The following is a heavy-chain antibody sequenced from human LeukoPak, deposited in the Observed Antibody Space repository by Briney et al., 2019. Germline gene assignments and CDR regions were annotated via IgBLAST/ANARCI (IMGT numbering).Heavy chain of an antibody. D-gene: IGHD3-22*01. CDR3: ARSRYYYDSSGYPHTPFDY. CDR1: GYTFTSYA. Sequence: GASVKVSCKASGYTFTSYAMHWVRQAPGQRLEWMGWINAGNGNTKYSQKFQGRVTITRDTSASTAYMELSSLRSEDTAVYYCARSRYYYDSSGYPHTPFDYWGQGTLVTVSS. CDR2: INAGNGNT. J-gene: IGHJ4*02. V-gene: IGHV1-3*01.